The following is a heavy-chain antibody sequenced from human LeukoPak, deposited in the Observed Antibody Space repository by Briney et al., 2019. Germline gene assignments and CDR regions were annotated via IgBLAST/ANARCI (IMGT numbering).Heavy chain of an antibody. J-gene: IGHJ6*01. CDR2: INTDGSST. CDR1: GFTFSNYW. V-gene: IGHV3-74*01. Sequence: GGSLRLSCAASGFTFSNYWMHWVRQAPGKGLVWVSRINTDGSSTTYADSVKGRFTISRDNAKNTLSLQMNSLRAEDTAVYYCARDFGRTSDWQPRLYYGMDVWGQGTTVTVSS. CDR3: ARDFGRTSDWQPRLYYGMDV. D-gene: IGHD2-2*01.